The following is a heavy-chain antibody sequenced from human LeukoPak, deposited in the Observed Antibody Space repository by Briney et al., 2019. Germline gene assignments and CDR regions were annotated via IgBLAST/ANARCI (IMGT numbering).Heavy chain of an antibody. D-gene: IGHD3-3*01. V-gene: IGHV4-39*01. CDR3: ARSGDYDFSPYYFDY. J-gene: IGHJ4*02. CDR2: IYYTGST. Sequence: SETLSLTCTVSGDSISNPNFYWGWLRQPPGKGLQWIGTIYYTGSTYYRPSLKSRLTISVDTSKNQFSLKLSSVTAADTAVYYCARSGDYDFSPYYFDYWGQGTLVTVSS. CDR1: GDSISNPNFY.